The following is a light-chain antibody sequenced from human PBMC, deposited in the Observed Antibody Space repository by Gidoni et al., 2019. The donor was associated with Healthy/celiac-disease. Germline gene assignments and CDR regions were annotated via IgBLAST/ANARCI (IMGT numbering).Light chain of an antibody. CDR3: QQYNSWPLT. J-gene: IGKJ4*01. Sequence: LMTQPPAALSVSPGERATLSCSASQSVSSNLAWYQQKPGQAPRLLIYGASTRATGIPARFSGSGSGTEFTLTISSLQSEDFAVYYCQQYNSWPLTFGGXTKVEIK. V-gene: IGKV3-15*01. CDR2: GAS. CDR1: QSVSSN.